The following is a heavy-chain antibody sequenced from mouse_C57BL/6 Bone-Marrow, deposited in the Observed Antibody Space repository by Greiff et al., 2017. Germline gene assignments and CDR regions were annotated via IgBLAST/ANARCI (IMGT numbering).Heavy chain of an antibody. CDR1: GFTFSNYW. V-gene: IGHV6-3*01. Sequence: EVMLVESGGGLVQPGGSMKLSCVASGFTFSNYWMNWVRQSPEKGLEWVAQIRLKSDNYATHYAESVKGRFTISRDDSKSSVYLQMNNLRAEDTGIYYCTVLYYYGSSLYWYFDVWGTGTTVTVSS. D-gene: IGHD1-1*01. CDR3: TVLYYYGSSLYWYFDV. J-gene: IGHJ1*03. CDR2: IRLKSDNYAT.